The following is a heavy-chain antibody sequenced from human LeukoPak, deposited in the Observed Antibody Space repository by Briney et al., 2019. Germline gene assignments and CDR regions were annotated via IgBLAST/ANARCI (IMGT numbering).Heavy chain of an antibody. Sequence: PGGSLRLSCAVSGFTFSSYEMNWVRQAPGKGLEWVSYISTSGHTTYYTDSVKGRFTISSDNAKNSLFLQMNSLRAEDTAVYYCARAGGGYWFDSWGQGTLVTV. J-gene: IGHJ5*01. V-gene: IGHV3-48*03. CDR2: ISTSGHTT. CDR1: GFTFSSYE. D-gene: IGHD2-15*01. CDR3: ARAGGGYWFDS.